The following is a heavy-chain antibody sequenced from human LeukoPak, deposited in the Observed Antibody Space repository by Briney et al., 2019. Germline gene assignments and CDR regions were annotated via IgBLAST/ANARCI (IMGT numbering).Heavy chain of an antibody. CDR2: ISSSGSTI. D-gene: IGHD2-2*01. CDR3: AASLGYCSSTSCEPVYFDS. V-gene: IGHV3-11*01. J-gene: IGHJ4*02. CDR1: GFTFSDYY. Sequence: GGSLRLSCAASGFTFSDYYMSWIRQAPGKGLEWVSYISSSGSTIYYADSVKGRFTISRDNAKNSLYLQMNSLRAEDTAVYYCAASLGYCSSTSCEPVYFDSWGKGTLVTVSS.